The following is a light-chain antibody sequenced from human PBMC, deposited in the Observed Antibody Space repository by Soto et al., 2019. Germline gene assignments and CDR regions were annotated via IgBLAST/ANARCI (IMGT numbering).Light chain of an antibody. Sequence: DIQMTQSPSSVSASVGDRVTITCRASPGLSSWLAWYQQKPGEAPKLLIYAASSLQSGVPSRFSGSGSRTDFTLSISSLQPEDFATDYCQQANSFPLTFGGGTKVQIK. CDR1: PGLSSW. V-gene: IGKV1D-12*01. CDR3: QQANSFPLT. J-gene: IGKJ4*01. CDR2: AAS.